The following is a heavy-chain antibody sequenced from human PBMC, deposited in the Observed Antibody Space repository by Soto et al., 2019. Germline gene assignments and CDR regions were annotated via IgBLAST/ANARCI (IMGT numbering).Heavy chain of an antibody. Sequence: ASGPTLVNPTQTLTLTCIFSGFSLSTSGMRVGWIRQPPGKALEWLARIDWDDDKFYSASLKTRLTISKDTSKNQVVLTMTDMDPVDTATYYCARVSVQLSFDYWGQGAQVTVSS. D-gene: IGHD1-1*01. J-gene: IGHJ4*02. CDR2: IDWDDDK. V-gene: IGHV2-70*04. CDR3: ARVSVQLSFDY. CDR1: GFSLSTSGMR.